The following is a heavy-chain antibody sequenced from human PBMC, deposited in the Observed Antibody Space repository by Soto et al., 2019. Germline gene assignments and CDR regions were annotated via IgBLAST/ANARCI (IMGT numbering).Heavy chain of an antibody. Sequence: GGSLRLSCAASGFTFSSYWMSWVRQAPGKGLEWVANINQGGSEKYYVDSVKGRFTISRDNSQNTLYLQMNSLRAEDTAVYYCAKVYYYYYMDVWGKGTTVTVSS. J-gene: IGHJ6*03. CDR1: GFTFSSYW. CDR2: INQGGSEK. V-gene: IGHV3-7*03. CDR3: AKVYYYYYMDV.